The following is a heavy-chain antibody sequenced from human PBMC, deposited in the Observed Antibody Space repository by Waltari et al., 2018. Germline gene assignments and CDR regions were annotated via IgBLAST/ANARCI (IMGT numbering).Heavy chain of an antibody. CDR1: GFTFSTYG. CDR3: AKYRTGSSYDAFHL. J-gene: IGHJ3*01. V-gene: IGHV3-23*04. D-gene: IGHD2-8*02. Sequence: VQLVESGGGLVQPGGSLRLSCAASGFTFSTYGMTWVRQTPGKGLEWVSTIRGSEDGKQYADSVKGRFSISRDSSKNTLYLQMNSLRAEDTALYYCAKYRTGSSYDAFHLWGQGTMVIVSS. CDR2: IRGSEDGK.